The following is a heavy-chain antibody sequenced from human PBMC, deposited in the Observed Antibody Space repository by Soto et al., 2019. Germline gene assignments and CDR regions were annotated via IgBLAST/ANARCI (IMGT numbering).Heavy chain of an antibody. CDR1: GFSLSTNT. V-gene: IGHV3-30*04. CDR3: ARVATAMTYDF. CDR2: ISNDGRRK. D-gene: IGHD2-21*02. J-gene: IGHJ4*02. Sequence: GSLRLSCAASGFSLSTNTMHWVRQVPGKGLEWVASISNDGRRKYYADFVKGRFTISRDTANNILYLEMNSLRAEDTSLYYCARVATAMTYDFWGQGTQVTVSS.